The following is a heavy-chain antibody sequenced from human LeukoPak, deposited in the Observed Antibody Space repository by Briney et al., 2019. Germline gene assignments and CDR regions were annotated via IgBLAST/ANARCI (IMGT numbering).Heavy chain of an antibody. Sequence: SETLSLTCTVSGGSISSSSYYWGWIRQPPGKGLEWIGSTYYSGSTYYNPSLKSRVTISVDTSKNQFSLKLSSVTAADTPVYYCARHWYSGYADAFDIWGQGTMVTVSS. CDR3: ARHWYSGYADAFDI. CDR1: GGSISSSSYY. D-gene: IGHD5-12*01. V-gene: IGHV4-39*01. J-gene: IGHJ3*02. CDR2: TYYSGST.